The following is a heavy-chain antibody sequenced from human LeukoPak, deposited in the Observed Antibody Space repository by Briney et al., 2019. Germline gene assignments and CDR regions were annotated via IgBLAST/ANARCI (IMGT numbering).Heavy chain of an antibody. J-gene: IGHJ3*02. CDR1: GGSISSYY. D-gene: IGHD2-2*02. CDR2: IYYSGST. Sequence: SETLSLTCTVSGGSISSYYWSWIRQPPGKGLEWIGYIYYSGSTNYNPSLKSRVTISVDTSKNQFSLKLSSVTAADTAVYYCAATNTPRDAFDIWGQGTMVTVSS. CDR3: AATNTPRDAFDI. V-gene: IGHV4-59*01.